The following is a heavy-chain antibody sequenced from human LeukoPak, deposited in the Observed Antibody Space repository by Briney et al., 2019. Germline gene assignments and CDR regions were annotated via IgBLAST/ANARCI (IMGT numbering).Heavy chain of an antibody. CDR3: ARSSADY. D-gene: IGHD6-25*01. J-gene: IGHJ4*02. CDR2: IKQDGNQK. CDR1: GFTFSSYW. Sequence: GGSLRLSCAASGFTFSSYWTSSVRQAPGKGLEWVAIIKQDGNQKNYVDSVKGRFTISRDNAKNSLYLQMNSLRAEDTAVYYCARSSADYWGQGTLVTVSS. V-gene: IGHV3-7*03.